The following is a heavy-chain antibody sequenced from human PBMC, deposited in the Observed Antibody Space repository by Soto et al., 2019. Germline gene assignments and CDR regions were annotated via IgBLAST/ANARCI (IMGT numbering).Heavy chain of an antibody. J-gene: IGHJ6*02. CDR3: ASSYYGSGNPKDYYYGMDV. Sequence: QVQLVQSGAEVKKPGASVKVSCKASGYTFTSYAMHWVRQAPGQRLEWMGWINAGNGNTKYSQKFQGRVTITRDTSASTAYMELSSLRSEDTAVYYWASSYYGSGNPKDYYYGMDVWGQGTTVTVSS. D-gene: IGHD3-10*01. CDR1: GYTFTSYA. V-gene: IGHV1-3*01. CDR2: INAGNGNT.